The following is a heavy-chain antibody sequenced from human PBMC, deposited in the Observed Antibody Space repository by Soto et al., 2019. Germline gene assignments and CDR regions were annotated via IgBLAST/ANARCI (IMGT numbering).Heavy chain of an antibody. CDR1: GYTFTSYD. Sequence: GASVKVSCKASGYTFTSYDINWVRQATGQGLEWMGWMNPNSGNTGYAQKFQGRVTMTRNTSISTAYMELSSLRSEDTAVYYCARGGYSSSWYPYYYYYMDVWGKGTTVTVSS. V-gene: IGHV1-8*01. CDR3: ARGGYSSSWYPYYYYYMDV. CDR2: MNPNSGNT. D-gene: IGHD6-13*01. J-gene: IGHJ6*03.